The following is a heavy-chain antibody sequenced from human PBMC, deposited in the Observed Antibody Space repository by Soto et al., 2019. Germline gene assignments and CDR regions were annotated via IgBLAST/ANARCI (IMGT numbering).Heavy chain of an antibody. D-gene: IGHD5-18*01. J-gene: IGHJ4*02. Sequence: QVQLVESGGGVVQPGRSLRLSCVVSGFTFSSFGMHWVRQAPGKGLEWVAVIAFDGSDEYYGDSVKGRFSISRDNSKSTLYLQMNSLRPEDAAVYYCAKGLYSYGSSYFESWGQETLVTVSS. V-gene: IGHV3-30*18. CDR2: IAFDGSDE. CDR3: AKGLYSYGSSYFES. CDR1: GFTFSSFG.